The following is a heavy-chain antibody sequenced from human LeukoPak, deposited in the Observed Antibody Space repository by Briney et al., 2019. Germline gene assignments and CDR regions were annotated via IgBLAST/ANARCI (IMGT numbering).Heavy chain of an antibody. J-gene: IGHJ4*02. D-gene: IGHD6-19*01. CDR3: ATGGAYTSGWYNI. CDR2: IFSSGGT. V-gene: IGHV4-4*09. CDR1: GGSVGGFY. Sequence: SEALSLTCTVSGGSVGGFYWTWIRQPPGGGMQWIGFIFSSGGTNYNPSLKSRVAISTDTSKNQVSLRVTSVTAADTAVYYCATGGAYTSGWYNIWGQGTLVSVSS.